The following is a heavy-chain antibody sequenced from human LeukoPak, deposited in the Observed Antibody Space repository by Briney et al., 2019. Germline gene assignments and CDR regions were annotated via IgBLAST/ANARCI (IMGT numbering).Heavy chain of an antibody. D-gene: IGHD3-22*01. CDR2: INSDGSRI. J-gene: IGHJ4*02. CDR1: GFTFSNYA. V-gene: IGHV3-74*01. CDR3: ATSPVISRD. Sequence: GSLRLSCAASGFTFSNYAMNWVRQAPGKGLEWVSRINSDGSRISYADSVRGRFTISRDNARNTVFLQMNSLRVEDTAVYYCATSPVISRDWGQGTLVSVSS.